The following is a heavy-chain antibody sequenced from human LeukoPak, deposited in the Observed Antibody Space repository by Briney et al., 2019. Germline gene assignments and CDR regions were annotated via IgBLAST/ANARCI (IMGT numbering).Heavy chain of an antibody. CDR3: ARAMITFGGVIVPPDY. D-gene: IGHD3-16*02. J-gene: IGHJ4*02. Sequence: GASVKVSCTASGYTFTSYAMNWVRQAPGQGLEWMGWINTNTGNPTYAQGFTGRFVFSLDTSVSTAYLQISSLKAEDTAVYYCARAMITFGGVIVPPDYWGQGTLVTVSS. V-gene: IGHV7-4-1*02. CDR1: GYTFTSYA. CDR2: INTNTGNP.